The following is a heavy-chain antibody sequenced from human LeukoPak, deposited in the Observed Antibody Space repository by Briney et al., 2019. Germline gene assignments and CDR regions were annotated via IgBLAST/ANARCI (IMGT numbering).Heavy chain of an antibody. CDR3: ARSGSWYRLYDAFDI. CDR2: INHSGST. J-gene: IGHJ3*02. Sequence: SETLSLTCAVYGGSFSGYYWSWTRQPPGKGLEWIGEINHSGSTNYNPSLKGRVTISVDTSKNQFSLKLSSVTAADTAVYYCARSGSWYRLYDAFDIWGQGTMVTVSS. V-gene: IGHV4-34*01. D-gene: IGHD6-13*01. CDR1: GGSFSGYY.